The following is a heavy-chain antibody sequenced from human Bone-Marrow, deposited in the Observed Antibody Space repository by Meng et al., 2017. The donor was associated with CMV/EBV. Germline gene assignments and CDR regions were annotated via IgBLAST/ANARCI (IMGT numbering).Heavy chain of an antibody. V-gene: IGHV3-30*02. CDR3: AKDRGSGSYYDMDYYYGMDV. J-gene: IGHJ6*02. Sequence: GGSLRLSCAASGFTFSSYAMHWVRQAPGKGLEWVAVIRYDGSNKYYADSVKGRFTISRDNSKNTLYLQMNSLRAEDTAVYYCAKDRGSGSYYDMDYYYGMDVWGQGPTVTVSS. D-gene: IGHD1-26*01. CDR2: IRYDGSNK. CDR1: GFTFSSYA.